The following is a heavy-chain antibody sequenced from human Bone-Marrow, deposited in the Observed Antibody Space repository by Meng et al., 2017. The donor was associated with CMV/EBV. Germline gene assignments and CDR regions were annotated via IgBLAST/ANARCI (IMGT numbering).Heavy chain of an antibody. V-gene: IGHV3-74*01. CDR3: ARDDCSSTSCYEAAFDI. D-gene: IGHD2-2*01. Sequence: GESLKISCAASGFTFRSYWIHWVRQVPGKGLVWVSHISSDGSITFYADSVRGRFTISRDNAKNTLYLQMNSLRAEDTAVYYCARDDCSSTSCYEAAFDIWSQGTMVTVSS. CDR1: GFTFRSYW. J-gene: IGHJ3*02. CDR2: ISSDGSIT.